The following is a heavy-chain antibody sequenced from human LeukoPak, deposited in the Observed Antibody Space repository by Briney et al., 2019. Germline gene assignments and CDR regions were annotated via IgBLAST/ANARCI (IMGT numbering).Heavy chain of an antibody. CDR2: IIPILGIA. V-gene: IGHV1-69*04. J-gene: IGHJ4*02. CDR1: GGTFSSYA. D-gene: IGHD5-18*01. Sequence: GASVKVSCKASGGTFSSYAISWVRQAPGQGLEWMGRIIPILGIANYAQKFQGRVTITADKSASTAYMELSSLRSEDTAVYYCARDGGDSYGHLDYWGQGTLVTVSS. CDR3: ARDGGDSYGHLDY.